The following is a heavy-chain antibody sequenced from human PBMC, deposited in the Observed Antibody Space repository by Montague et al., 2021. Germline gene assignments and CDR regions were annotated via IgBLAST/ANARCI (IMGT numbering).Heavy chain of an antibody. D-gene: IGHD2/OR15-2a*01. V-gene: IGHV3-23*01. CDR2: ISGKSNNT. Sequence: SLRLSCAASGFTFSSRAMSWVRQAPGKGLEWVSRISGKSNNTYYIDSLKGRFTISRDNSKNTLFLQMNSLRAEDTAVYYCAKSLYASGGWGYYFDLWGQGTLVTVSS. CDR1: GFTFSSRA. J-gene: IGHJ4*02. CDR3: AKSLYASGGWGYYFDL.